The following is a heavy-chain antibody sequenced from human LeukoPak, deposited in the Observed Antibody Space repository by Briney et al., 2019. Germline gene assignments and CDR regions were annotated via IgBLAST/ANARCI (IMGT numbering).Heavy chain of an antibody. Sequence: SVKLSCKASGGTFTIYAISWVRQAPGPGHEWMGRIIPILGIANYAQKFQGRVTITADKSTSTAYIELSSLRSEDTAVYYCAVRLNCGGDCYYFDYWGQGTLVTVSS. CDR2: IIPILGIA. J-gene: IGHJ4*02. V-gene: IGHV1-69*04. CDR3: AVRLNCGGDCYYFDY. CDR1: GGTFTIYA. D-gene: IGHD2-21*02.